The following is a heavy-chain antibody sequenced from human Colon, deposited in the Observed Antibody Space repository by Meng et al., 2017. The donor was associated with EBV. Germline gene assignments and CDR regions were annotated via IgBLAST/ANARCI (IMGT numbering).Heavy chain of an antibody. V-gene: IGHV4-4*02. CDR1: GGCISSSHW. D-gene: IGHD2-21*01. J-gene: IGHJ4*02. CDR3: ARVWQSLTAFFDS. Sequence: QVSLQESGPGLVKPSVTLSLTCAVSGGCISSSHWWTWVRQPPGKGLEWIGEVYHTGSTKYNPSLKSRLTISVDKSKNQFSLNLTSVTAADTAVYYCARVWQSLTAFFDSWGQGTLVTVSS. CDR2: VYHTGST.